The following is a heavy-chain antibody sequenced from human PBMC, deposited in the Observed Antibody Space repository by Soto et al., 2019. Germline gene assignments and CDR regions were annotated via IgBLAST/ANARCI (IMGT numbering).Heavy chain of an antibody. Sequence: GSLRLSCAASGFTFATHEMAWVRQAPGKGLEWVSYISDSGRTVKYADSVKGRFSISRDNARKSLYLQMNSLRAEDTAVYYCAGGLMYVGSYQNWGQGTLVTVSS. D-gene: IGHD1-26*01. CDR1: GFTFATHE. J-gene: IGHJ4*02. V-gene: IGHV3-48*03. CDR3: AGGLMYVGSYQN. CDR2: ISDSGRTV.